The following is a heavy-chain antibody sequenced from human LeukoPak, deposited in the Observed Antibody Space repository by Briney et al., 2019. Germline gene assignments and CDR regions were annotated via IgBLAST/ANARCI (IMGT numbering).Heavy chain of an antibody. CDR3: ARLRYCSSTSCYDY. J-gene: IGHJ4*02. Sequence: ASVKVSCKASGGTFSSYAISWVRQATGQGLEWMGWMNPNSGNTGYAQKFQGRVTMTRNTSISTAYMELSSLRSEDTAVYYCARLRYCSSTSCYDYWGQGTLVTVSS. V-gene: IGHV1-8*02. D-gene: IGHD2-2*01. CDR1: GGTFSSYA. CDR2: MNPNSGNT.